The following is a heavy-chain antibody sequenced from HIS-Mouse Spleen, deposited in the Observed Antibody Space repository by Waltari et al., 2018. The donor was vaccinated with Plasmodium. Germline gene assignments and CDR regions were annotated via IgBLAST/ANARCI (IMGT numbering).Heavy chain of an antibody. CDR2: INSGGST. CDR3: ATPRVGGSYFDY. Sequence: EVQLVESGGGVLHPGGSMRLSGAATGFTISRNSMPCVRQAPGKGLEGGSVINSGGSTYYADSVKGRCTISRDNSKNTLYLQMNSLRAEDTAVYYCATPRVGGSYFDYWGQGTLVTVSS. J-gene: IGHJ4*02. CDR1: GFTISRNS. D-gene: IGHD1-26*01. V-gene: IGHV3-66*01.